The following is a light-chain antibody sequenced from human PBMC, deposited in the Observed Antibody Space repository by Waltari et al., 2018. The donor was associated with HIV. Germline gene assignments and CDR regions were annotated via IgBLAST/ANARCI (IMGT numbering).Light chain of an antibody. J-gene: IGLJ3*02. V-gene: IGLV2-11*01. Sequence: QSALTQPRSVSGSPGPSVTISCTGTSSDVAGYNYVSWYQQHPGKAPKLMIYDVTKRPSGVPDRFSGSKSGNTASLTITGLQAEDEADYYCYSYAGSFSWVFGGGTKLTVL. CDR3: YSYAGSFSWV. CDR1: SSDVAGYNY. CDR2: DVT.